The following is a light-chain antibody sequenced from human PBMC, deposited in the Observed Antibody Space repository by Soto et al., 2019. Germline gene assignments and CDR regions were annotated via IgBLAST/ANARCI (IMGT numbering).Light chain of an antibody. Sequence: EIVLTQSPATLSVSPGERATLSCSASQSVSVYLDWYQQKSGQAPRLLIFDASKRATGIPDRFSGSGSGTDFTLTISRLEPEDFAVYYCQQRSNLITFGGGTKVDIK. CDR3: QQRSNLIT. CDR1: QSVSVY. J-gene: IGKJ4*01. CDR2: DAS. V-gene: IGKV3-11*01.